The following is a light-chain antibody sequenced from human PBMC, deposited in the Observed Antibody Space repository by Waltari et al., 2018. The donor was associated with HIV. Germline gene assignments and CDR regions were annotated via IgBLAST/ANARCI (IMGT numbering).Light chain of an antibody. CDR3: CSCPRSGIRYV. CDR2: EVT. CDR1: SSNVGSDDL. V-gene: IGLV2-23*02. Sequence: QSALTQPTSVSGSPGQSITISCTGTSSNVGSDDLVSWYQQHPGEAPKLIIYEVTKRPSGVSKRVSGSKSGNTASLTISGLQAEDEADYYCCSCPRSGIRYVFGTGTKVTVL. J-gene: IGLJ1*01.